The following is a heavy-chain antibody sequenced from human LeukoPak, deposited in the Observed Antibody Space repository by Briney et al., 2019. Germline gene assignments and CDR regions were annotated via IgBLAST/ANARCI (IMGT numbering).Heavy chain of an antibody. CDR2: SDPENGKT. Sequence: SVKVSCKVSGYIFTELSMHWVRQSPGQRLEWMGGSDPENGKTVYAQNFQGRVTMTKDASIDTAYMELTRLTSDDTAIYYCAIDTVYDDPPTYWGQGTLVTVSS. D-gene: IGHD3-16*01. J-gene: IGHJ4*01. CDR1: GYIFTELS. CDR3: AIDTVYDDPPTY. V-gene: IGHV1-24*01.